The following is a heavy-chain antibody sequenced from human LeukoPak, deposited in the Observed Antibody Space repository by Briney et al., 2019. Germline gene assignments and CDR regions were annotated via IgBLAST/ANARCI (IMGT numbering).Heavy chain of an antibody. CDR1: GFTFSSYG. CDR3: AKDSCSSTSCYYMDV. V-gene: IGHV3-33*06. D-gene: IGHD2-2*01. CDR2: IWYDGSHK. Sequence: PGGSLRLSYAASGFTFSSYGLHWVRQAPGKGLGWVAVIWYDGSHKFYADSAKGRFTISRDNSKNTLSLQMNSLRAEDTAVYYCAKDSCSSTSCYYMDVWGKGTTVIVSS. J-gene: IGHJ6*03.